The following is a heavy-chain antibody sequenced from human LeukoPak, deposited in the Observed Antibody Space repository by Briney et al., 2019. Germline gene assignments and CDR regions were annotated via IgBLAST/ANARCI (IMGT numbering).Heavy chain of an antibody. J-gene: IGHJ4*02. CDR2: IWYDGSNK. Sequence: PGGSLRLSCAASGXTFSTYGIHWVRQAPGKGLEWVAVIWYDGSNKYYADSVKGRFTISRDNSKNTLYLQMNSLRAEDTAVYYCAREKNSCSGGSCYSEAFDYWGQGTLVTVSS. CDR1: GXTFSTYG. V-gene: IGHV3-33*01. D-gene: IGHD2-15*01. CDR3: AREKNSCSGGSCYSEAFDY.